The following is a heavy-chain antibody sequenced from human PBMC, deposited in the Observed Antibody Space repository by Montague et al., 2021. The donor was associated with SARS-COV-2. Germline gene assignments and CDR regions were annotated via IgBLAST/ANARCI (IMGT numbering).Heavy chain of an antibody. Sequence: SLRLSCAASGFTFSSHGMYWVRQPPGKGLEWVSEIHGRGDGTYYADSVKGRFTISRDNSKNTLYLQMNSLGVEDTAVYYCARDQNHGMDVWGQGTTVIVSS. D-gene: IGHD1-14*01. J-gene: IGHJ6*02. CDR2: IHGRGDGT. V-gene: IGHV3-23*01. CDR3: ARDQNHGMDV. CDR1: GFTFSSHG.